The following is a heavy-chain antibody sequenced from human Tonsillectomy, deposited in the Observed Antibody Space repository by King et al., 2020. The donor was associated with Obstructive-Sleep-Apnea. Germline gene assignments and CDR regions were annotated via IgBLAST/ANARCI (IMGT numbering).Heavy chain of an antibody. V-gene: IGHV3-7*03. J-gene: IGHJ6*02. CDR1: GFTFSSYW. Sequence: EVQLVESGGGLVQPGGSLRLSCGASGFTFSSYWVNWVRQAPGKGLEWVANINQDGSEKNYVDSVKGRFSVSRDNAKNSLYLQMNSLRVEDTAVYYCARDRGLTVYYFYGMDVWGQGTTGTVSS. CDR3: ARDRGLTVYYFYGMDV. D-gene: IGHD3-10*01. CDR2: INQDGSEK.